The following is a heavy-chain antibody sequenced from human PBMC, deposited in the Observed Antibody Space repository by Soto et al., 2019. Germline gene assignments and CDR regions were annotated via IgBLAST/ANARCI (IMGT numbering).Heavy chain of an antibody. CDR2: ITGSGSTT. Sequence: EVQLLESGGGLVQPGGSLRLSCAASEFTFSSNAMHWVRQAPGKGLEWVSGITGSGSTTFYADSVKGRFTISRDNSKNTLYLHINSLRAEDTAIYYCAKDFTAYLSSWFHFWGQVTLVTVSS. J-gene: IGHJ5*01. V-gene: IGHV3-23*01. D-gene: IGHD6-13*01. CDR1: EFTFSSNA. CDR3: AKDFTAYLSSWFHF.